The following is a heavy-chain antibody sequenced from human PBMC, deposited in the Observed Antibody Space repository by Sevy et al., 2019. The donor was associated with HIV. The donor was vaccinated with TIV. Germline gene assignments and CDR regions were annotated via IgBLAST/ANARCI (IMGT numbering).Heavy chain of an antibody. CDR1: GFTFSTYA. Sequence: GGSLRLSCAASGFTFSTYAMSWVRQAPGKGLEWVSAISGSAGSTYYADLVKGRFTISRDKSKNTLYLQMNSLRAGDTAVYYCAKGDRTFYGLDVWGQGTTVTVSS. V-gene: IGHV3-23*01. CDR2: ISGSAGST. D-gene: IGHD2-15*01. CDR3: AKGDRTFYGLDV. J-gene: IGHJ6*02.